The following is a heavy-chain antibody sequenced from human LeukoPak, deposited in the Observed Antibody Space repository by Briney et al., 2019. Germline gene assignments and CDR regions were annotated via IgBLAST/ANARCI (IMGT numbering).Heavy chain of an antibody. V-gene: IGHV4-59*11. CDR2: ISYIGST. Sequence: SETLSLTCAVSADSFSSHYWTWIRQPPGKGLEWIGYISYIGSTNYNPSLESRVTISIDTSKNQFSLKLSSVTAADTAVYYCARDLVTVTKGFDIWGQGTMVSVSS. D-gene: IGHD4-17*01. CDR3: ARDLVTVTKGFDI. J-gene: IGHJ3*02. CDR1: ADSFSSHY.